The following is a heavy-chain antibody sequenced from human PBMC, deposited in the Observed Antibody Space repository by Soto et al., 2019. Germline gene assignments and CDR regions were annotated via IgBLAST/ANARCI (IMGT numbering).Heavy chain of an antibody. CDR3: ARGWGSKWYYFDS. CDR2: IFDNGDV. V-gene: IGHV4-59*01. J-gene: IGHJ4*02. CDR1: GVSSTSFY. D-gene: IGHD3-16*01. Sequence: QVRLQESGPGLVRPSETLSLTCNVSGVSSTSFYWSWIRQSPGKGLEWIGYIFDNGDVKYNPSLMSRLTRSIDMSKNEFSLRLKSVTAADTAMYYCARGWGSKWYYFDSWGEGTLVTVSS.